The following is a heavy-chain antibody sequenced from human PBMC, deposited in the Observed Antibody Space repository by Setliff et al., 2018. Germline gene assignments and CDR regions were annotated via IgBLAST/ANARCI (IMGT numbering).Heavy chain of an antibody. CDR1: DGSISTYY. J-gene: IGHJ5*01. CDR3: ARARYCSGGRCYWTWLDS. V-gene: IGHV4-59*01. Sequence: SETLSLTCTVSDGSISTYYWSWIRQPPGKRLEWIGFIHHSGSTHYNPSLKSRVTISFNTSKNQISLKLNSVTPADTAVYYCARARYCSGGRCYWTWLDSWAQGTLVTVSS. D-gene: IGHD2-15*01. CDR2: IHHSGST.